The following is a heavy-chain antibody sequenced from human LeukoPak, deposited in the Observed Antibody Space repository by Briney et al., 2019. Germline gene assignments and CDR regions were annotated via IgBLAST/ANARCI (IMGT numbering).Heavy chain of an antibody. D-gene: IGHD2-2*01. V-gene: IGHV1-46*01. CDR2: INPSGGST. J-gene: IGHJ4*02. CDR3: ARDRYCSSTSCLYYFDY. Sequence: GASVKVSCKASRYTFTSYYMHWVRQAPGQGLEWMGIINPSGGSTSYAQKFQGRVTMTRDTSTSTVYMELSSLRSEDTAVYYCARDRYCSSTSCLYYFDYWGQGTLVTVSS. CDR1: RYTFTSYY.